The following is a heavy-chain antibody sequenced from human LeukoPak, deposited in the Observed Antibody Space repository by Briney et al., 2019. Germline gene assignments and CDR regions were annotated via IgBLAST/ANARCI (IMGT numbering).Heavy chain of an antibody. D-gene: IGHD1-26*01. CDR2: ISTSGDRT. V-gene: IGHV3-23*01. CDR1: GFTFSTYA. Sequence: HSGGSLRLSCTASGFTFSTYAMTWVRQAPGKGLEWVSGISTSGDRTYYADSVKGRFTISRDNSKNTLYLQMNSLRAEDTAEYYCARSAVGTSCCTAVDYWGQGTLVTVSS. CDR3: ARSAVGTSCCTAVDY. J-gene: IGHJ4*02.